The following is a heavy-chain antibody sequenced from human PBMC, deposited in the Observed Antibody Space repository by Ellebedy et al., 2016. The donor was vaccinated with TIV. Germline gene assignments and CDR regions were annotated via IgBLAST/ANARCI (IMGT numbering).Heavy chain of an antibody. CDR2: IYSGGST. Sequence: PGGSLRLSCAASGCTVSSTYMSWVRQAPGKGLEWVSAIYSGGSTYYADSVKGRCTISRDISRNTLYLQMNSLRAEDTAVYYCAKDRALGYCTGGSCNTKWGQGTLVTVSS. J-gene: IGHJ4*02. CDR1: GCTVSSTY. D-gene: IGHD2-15*01. CDR3: AKDRALGYCTGGSCNTK. V-gene: IGHV3-53*01.